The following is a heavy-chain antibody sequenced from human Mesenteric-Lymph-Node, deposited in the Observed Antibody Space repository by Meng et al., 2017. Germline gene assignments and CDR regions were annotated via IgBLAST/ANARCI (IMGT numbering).Heavy chain of an antibody. CDR2: ISGSGGST. CDR3: AKGWWELPDY. CDR1: GFTFSSYA. Sequence: GESLKISCAASGFTFSSYAMSWVRQAPGKGLEWVSAISGSGGSTYYADSVKGRFTISRDNSKNTLYLQMNSLRAEDTAVYYCAKGWWELPDYWGQGTLVTVSS. V-gene: IGHV3-23*01. D-gene: IGHD1-26*01. J-gene: IGHJ4*02.